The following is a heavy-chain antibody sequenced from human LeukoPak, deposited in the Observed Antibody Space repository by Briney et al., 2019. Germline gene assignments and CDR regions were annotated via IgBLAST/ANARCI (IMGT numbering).Heavy chain of an antibody. CDR2: ISCSRSYI. Sequence: GGTLSLSCAASGFTFSSYSMNWVRQAPGKGLEWVSSISCSRSYIYYAYPEKRGFTISSDTDNHLRHQQMNSLRAEDTAVYYCARHPRPIAAAGIEIDYWGQGALATVSP. CDR1: GFTFSSYS. CDR3: ARHPRPIAAAGIEIDY. J-gene: IGHJ4*02. V-gene: IGHV3-21*01. D-gene: IGHD6-13*01.